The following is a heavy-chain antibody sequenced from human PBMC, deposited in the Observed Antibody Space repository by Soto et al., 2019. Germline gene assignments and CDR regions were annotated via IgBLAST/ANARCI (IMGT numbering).Heavy chain of an antibody. J-gene: IGHJ4*02. Sequence: QVQLVQSGAEVKKPGDSVKVSCKASGYTFTSYDINWVRQATGQGLEWMGWMNPNSGNTGYSQKFQGRVNRTRNTSISTAYMELSSLRSEDTAVYYCARVSAVLPYGDYYHYWGQGTLVTVSS. D-gene: IGHD4-17*01. V-gene: IGHV1-8*01. CDR1: GYTFTSYD. CDR2: MNPNSGNT. CDR3: ARVSAVLPYGDYYHY.